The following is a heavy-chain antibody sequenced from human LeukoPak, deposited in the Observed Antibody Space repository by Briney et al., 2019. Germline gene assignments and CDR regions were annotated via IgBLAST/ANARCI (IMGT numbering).Heavy chain of an antibody. J-gene: IGHJ4*02. Sequence: SETLSLTCTVSGGSISSYYWSWIRQPPGKGLEWIGYIYYSGSTNYNPSLKSRVTISVDTSKNQFSLKLSSVTAADTAVYYCARVVEGYCSGGSCYNFDYWGQGTLVTVSS. CDR1: GGSISSYY. V-gene: IGHV4-59*01. D-gene: IGHD2-15*01. CDR3: ARVVEGYCSGGSCYNFDY. CDR2: IYYSGST.